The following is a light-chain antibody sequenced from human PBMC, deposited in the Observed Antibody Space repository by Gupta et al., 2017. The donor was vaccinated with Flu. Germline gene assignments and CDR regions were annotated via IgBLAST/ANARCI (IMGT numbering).Light chain of an antibody. Sequence: DIQLPQSPTSLSAYVGDRVTITCRASQTIASYLTWYQQKPGKAPNLLIHGATRLQDGVSSRFSGSGSGTEFTLTIDNLQPEDFANYFCQQCYSIPQTFGQGTKLEI. CDR3: QQCYSIPQT. V-gene: IGKV1-39*01. J-gene: IGKJ2*01. CDR2: GAT. CDR1: QTIASY.